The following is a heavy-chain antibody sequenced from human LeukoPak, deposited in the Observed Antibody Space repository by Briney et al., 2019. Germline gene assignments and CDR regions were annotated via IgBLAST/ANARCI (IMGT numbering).Heavy chain of an antibody. D-gene: IGHD2-2*01. CDR2: IYSGGST. Sequence: GGSLRLSCAASGFTVSGNQMNWARQAPGRGLEWVSVIYSGGSTYSADSVKGRFTISRDNSKNTLYLQMNSLRAEDTAVYYCARVVPVASGRRGWFDPWGQGTLVTVSS. CDR1: GFTVSGNQ. J-gene: IGHJ5*02. CDR3: ARVVPVASGRRGWFDP. V-gene: IGHV3-66*01.